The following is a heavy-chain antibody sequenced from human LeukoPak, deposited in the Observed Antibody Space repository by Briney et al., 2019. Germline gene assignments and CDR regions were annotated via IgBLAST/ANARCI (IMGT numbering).Heavy chain of an antibody. CDR3: AKDRTDTSGSESGFDS. Sequence: SVRLSCAASGYTFNDYAMHWVRQAPGQGLEWMSGISCNSGIIGYADSVKGRFTISRDNAKNSLYLQMHSLRSEDMALYYCAKDRTDTSGSESGFDSWGQGTLVTVSS. V-gene: IGHV3-9*03. J-gene: IGHJ4*02. D-gene: IGHD3-3*01. CDR2: ISCNSGII. CDR1: GYTFNDYA.